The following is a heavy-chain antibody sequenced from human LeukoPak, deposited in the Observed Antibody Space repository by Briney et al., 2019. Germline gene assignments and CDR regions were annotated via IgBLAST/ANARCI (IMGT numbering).Heavy chain of an antibody. CDR3: ARGDSYGYGRAFDI. V-gene: IGHV4-30-2*01. Sequence: PSETLSLTCTVSGGSISSGGYYWSWIRQPPGKGLEWIAYTYHSGSTYYNPSLESRVTLSVDGSKNQFSLKLSSVTAADTAVYYCARGDSYGYGRAFDIWGQGTMVTVSA. D-gene: IGHD5-18*01. J-gene: IGHJ3*02. CDR1: GGSISSGGYY. CDR2: TYHSGST.